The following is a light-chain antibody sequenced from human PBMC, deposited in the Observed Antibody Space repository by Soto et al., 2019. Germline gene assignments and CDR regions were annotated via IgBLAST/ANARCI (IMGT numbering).Light chain of an antibody. V-gene: IGKV1-5*01. Sequence: DIQMTQSPSTLSASVGDRVTITCRASQSIANGLAWYQQKPGTAPKLLICDASSLESGVPSRFSGSGSGTEFTLTIGSLQADDFATYYCQQYNSYPYTFGQGTRLEI. CDR3: QQYNSYPYT. J-gene: IGKJ2*01. CDR2: DAS. CDR1: QSIANG.